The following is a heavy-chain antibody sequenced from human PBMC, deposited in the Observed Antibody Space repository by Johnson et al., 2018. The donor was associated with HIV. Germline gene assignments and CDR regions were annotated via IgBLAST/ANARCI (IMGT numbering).Heavy chain of an antibody. D-gene: IGHD1-1*01. CDR3: ANPTGSDAFDI. Sequence: QVQLVESGGGVVQPGRSLKLSCAASGFTFSSYAMHWVRQAPGKGLEWVAFIRYDESNKYYADSLKGRFTISRDNSKNTLYLQMNSRRAEDTAVYYCANPTGSDAFDIWGQGTMVTVSS. V-gene: IGHV3-30*02. CDR2: IRYDESNK. CDR1: GFTFSSYA. J-gene: IGHJ3*02.